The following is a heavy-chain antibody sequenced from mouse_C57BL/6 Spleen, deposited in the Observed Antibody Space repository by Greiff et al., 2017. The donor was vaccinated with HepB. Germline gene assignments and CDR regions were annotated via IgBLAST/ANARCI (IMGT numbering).Heavy chain of an antibody. CDR3: ARSGGSSSYYAMDY. CDR1: GYTFTSYW. CDR2: IHPNSGST. D-gene: IGHD1-1*01. Sequence: VQLQQSGAELVKPGASVKLSCKASGYTFTSYWMHWVKQRPGQGLEWIGLIHPNSGSTNYNEKLKSKATLTVDKSSSTAYMQLSSLTSEDSAVYYCARSGGSSSYYAMDYWGQGTSVTVSS. V-gene: IGHV1-64*01. J-gene: IGHJ4*01.